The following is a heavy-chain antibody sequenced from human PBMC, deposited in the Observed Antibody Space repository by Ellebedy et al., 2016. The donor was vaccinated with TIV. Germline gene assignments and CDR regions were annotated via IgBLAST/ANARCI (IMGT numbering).Heavy chain of an antibody. J-gene: IGHJ4*02. CDR1: GFSLSDYG. V-gene: IGHV3-48*02. Sequence: PGGSLRLSCAASGFSLSDYGMNWVRQAPGQGLEWLSHLTVSGGSRYYSDAVEGRFYVSSDSGRNSLFLEMTSLRDEDTAVYFCARSRLGAHDHDQWGQGTLVTVSS. CDR2: LTVSGGSR. CDR3: ARSRLGAHDHDQ. D-gene: IGHD3-3*01.